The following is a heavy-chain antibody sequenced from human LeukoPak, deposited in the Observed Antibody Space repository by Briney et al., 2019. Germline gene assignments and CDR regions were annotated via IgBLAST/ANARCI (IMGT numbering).Heavy chain of an antibody. V-gene: IGHV4-59*11. CDR1: GGSISGHY. J-gene: IGHJ4*02. D-gene: IGHD6-13*01. CDR3: AGEIPAAGHFDY. Sequence: SETLSLTCTVYGGSISGHYWNWIRQPPGKGLEWIGYVHYSGSTNPNPSLRSRVTMSVDTSKNQFSLNLSSVTAADTDVYYCAGEIPAAGHFDYWGQGTLVTVSS. CDR2: VHYSGST.